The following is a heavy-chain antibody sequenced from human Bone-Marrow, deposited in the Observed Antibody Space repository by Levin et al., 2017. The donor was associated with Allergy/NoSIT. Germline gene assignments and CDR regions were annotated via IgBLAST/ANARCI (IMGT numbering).Heavy chain of an antibody. V-gene: IGHV3-30*18. D-gene: IGHD6-13*01. CDR1: GFTFSSYG. J-gene: IGHJ6*02. CDR3: AKVRLSSRYYDYYYGMDV. Sequence: GESLKISCAASGFTFSSYGMHWVRQAPGKGLEWVAVISYDGNNDYYADSVTGRFTISRDNSKSTLYLQMSSLRAEDTAVYYCAKVRLSSRYYDYYYGMDVWGQGTTVTVS. CDR2: ISYDGNND.